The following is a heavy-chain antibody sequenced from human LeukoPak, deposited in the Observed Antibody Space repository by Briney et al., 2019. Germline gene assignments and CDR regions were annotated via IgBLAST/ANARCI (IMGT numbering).Heavy chain of an antibody. CDR3: ARVTYYDSSGYYGGGDY. CDR2: ISSSSSYI. Sequence: PGGSLRLSCAASGFTFSIYGMHWVRQAPGKGLEWVSSISSSSSYIYYADPVKGRFTISRDNAKNSLYLQMNSLRAEDTAVYYCARVTYYDSSGYYGGGDYWGQGTLVTVSS. V-gene: IGHV3-21*01. CDR1: GFTFSIYG. D-gene: IGHD3-22*01. J-gene: IGHJ4*02.